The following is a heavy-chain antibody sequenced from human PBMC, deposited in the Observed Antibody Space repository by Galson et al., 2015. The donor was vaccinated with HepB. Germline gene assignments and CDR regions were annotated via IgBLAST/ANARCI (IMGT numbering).Heavy chain of an antibody. CDR1: GGSFSGYY. CDR3: ARGGYVVLPAAIRRTGSNWFDP. D-gene: IGHD2-2*02. V-gene: IGHV4-34*01. J-gene: IGHJ5*02. Sequence: SETLSLTCAVYGGSFSGYYWSWIRQPPGKGLEWIGEINHSGSTNYNPSLKSRVTISVDTSKNQFSLKLSSVTAADTAVYYCARGGYVVLPAAIRRTGSNWFDPWGQGTLVTVSS. CDR2: INHSGST.